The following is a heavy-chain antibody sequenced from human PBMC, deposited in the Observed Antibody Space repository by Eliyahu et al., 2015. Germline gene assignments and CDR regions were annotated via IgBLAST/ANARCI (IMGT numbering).Heavy chain of an antibody. CDR3: ASTKKSGSYYDWYFDL. D-gene: IGHD1-26*01. CDR2: IYYSGST. V-gene: IGHV4-59*01. J-gene: IGHJ2*01. CDR1: XGSIRRYY. Sequence: QVQLQESGPGLVXPSXTLSLXCXXPXGSIRRYYWSWIRQPPGKGLEWIGYIYYSGSTNYNPSLKSRVTISVDTSKNQFSLKLSSVTAADTAVYYCASTKKSGSYYDWYFDLWGRGTLVTVSS.